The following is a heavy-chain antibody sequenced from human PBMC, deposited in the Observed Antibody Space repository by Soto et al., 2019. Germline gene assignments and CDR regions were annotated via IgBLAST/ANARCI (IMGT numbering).Heavy chain of an antibody. CDR2: ISYDGSNK. CDR3: ASGYVPA. Sequence: GGSMGLSCAASGFTVRSYGMHWVRQAPGKGLEWVAVISYDGSNKYYADSVKGRFTISRDNSKNTLYLQMNSLRAEDTAVYYCASGYVPAWGKGTTVTVSS. J-gene: IGHJ6*04. CDR1: GFTVRSYG. V-gene: IGHV3-30*03. D-gene: IGHD5-18*01.